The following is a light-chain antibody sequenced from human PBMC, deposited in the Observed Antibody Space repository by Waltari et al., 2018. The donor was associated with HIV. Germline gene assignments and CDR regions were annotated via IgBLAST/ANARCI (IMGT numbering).Light chain of an antibody. CDR3: QQYYSTPWT. CDR1: QSILFTPNNKNY. J-gene: IGKJ1*01. CDR2: WAS. V-gene: IGKV4-1*01. Sequence: DIVMTQSPDSLAVSLGERATINCKSSQSILFTPNNKNYLAWYQQKPGQPPKLLIYWASTRESGVSDRFSGSGSGTDFTLTISSLQAEDVAVYYCQQYYSTPWTFGQGTKVEIK.